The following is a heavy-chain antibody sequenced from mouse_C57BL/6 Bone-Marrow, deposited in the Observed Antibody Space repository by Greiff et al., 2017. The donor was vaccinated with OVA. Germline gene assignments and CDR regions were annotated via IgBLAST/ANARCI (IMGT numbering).Heavy chain of an antibody. D-gene: IGHD1-1*01. Sequence: QVQLQQPGAELVKPGASVKLSCKASGYTFTSYWMHWVKQRPGQGLEWIGMIHPNSGSTNYNEKFKSKATLTVDKSSSTAYMQLSSLTSEDSAVYYCARRDYFTWFAYWGQGTLVTVAA. CDR1: GYTFTSYW. V-gene: IGHV1-64*01. J-gene: IGHJ3*01. CDR3: ARRDYFTWFAY. CDR2: IHPNSGST.